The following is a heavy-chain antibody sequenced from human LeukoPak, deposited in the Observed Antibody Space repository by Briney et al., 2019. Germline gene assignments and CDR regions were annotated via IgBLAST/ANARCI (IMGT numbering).Heavy chain of an antibody. D-gene: IGHD3-22*01. J-gene: IGHJ4*02. Sequence: SETLSLTCAVYGGSFSGYYWSWIRQPPGKGLEWIGYIYYSGSTNYNPSLKSRVTISVDTSKNQFSLKLSSVTAADTAVYYCASFGYDSSGYSFDCWGQGTLVTVSS. CDR1: GGSFSGYY. CDR3: ASFGYDSSGYSFDC. CDR2: IYYSGST. V-gene: IGHV4-59*01.